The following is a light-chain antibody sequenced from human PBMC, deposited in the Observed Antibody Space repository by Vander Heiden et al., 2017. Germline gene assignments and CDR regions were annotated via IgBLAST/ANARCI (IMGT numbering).Light chain of an antibody. CDR2: DAS. CDR3: QQYDNLPST. Sequence: DIQMTPSPSSLSASVGDRVTITCQASQDISNYLNWYQQKPGKAPKLLIYDASNLETGVPSRFSGSGSGTDFTFTISSLQPEDIATYYCQQYDNLPSTFGHGTKVDIK. V-gene: IGKV1-33*01. CDR1: QDISNY. J-gene: IGKJ3*01.